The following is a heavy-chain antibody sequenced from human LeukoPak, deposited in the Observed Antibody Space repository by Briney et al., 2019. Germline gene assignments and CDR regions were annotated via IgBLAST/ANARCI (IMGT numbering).Heavy chain of an antibody. J-gene: IGHJ4*02. V-gene: IGHV1-46*01. CDR2: INPSGGST. Sequence: ASVTVSYKASGYTFTMYYMHWVRQAPGQGLEWMGIINPSGGSTSYAQKFQGRVTMTRDTSTSTVYMELSSPRSEDTAVYYCARDWDIIAAAMGDLDYWGQGTLVTVSS. CDR3: ARDWDIIAAAMGDLDY. D-gene: IGHD6-13*01. CDR1: GYTFTMYY.